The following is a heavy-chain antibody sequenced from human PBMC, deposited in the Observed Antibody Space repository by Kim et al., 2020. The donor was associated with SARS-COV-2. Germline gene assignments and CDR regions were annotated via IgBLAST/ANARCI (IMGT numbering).Heavy chain of an antibody. Sequence: SETLSLTCAVYGGSFSGYYWSWIRQPPGKGLEWIGEINHSGSTNYNPSLKSRVTISVDTSKNQFSLKLSSVTAADTAVYYCARGRDILDAFDIWGQGTMVTVSS. D-gene: IGHD5-12*01. CDR2: INHSGST. V-gene: IGHV4-34*01. CDR1: GGSFSGYY. J-gene: IGHJ3*02. CDR3: ARGRDILDAFDI.